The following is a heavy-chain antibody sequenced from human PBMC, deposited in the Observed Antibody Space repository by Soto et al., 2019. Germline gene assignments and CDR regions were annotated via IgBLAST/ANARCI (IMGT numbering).Heavy chain of an antibody. CDR2: ISYDGSNK. Sequence: QVQLVESGGGVVQPGRSLRLSCAASGFTFNTYAMHWVRQAPGKGLEWVAVISYDGSNKYYADSVKGRFTISRDNSKNALYLKMNSLRAEDTAGYYCARTYDSSGPFDYWGQGTLVTVSA. J-gene: IGHJ4*02. CDR3: ARTYDSSGPFDY. D-gene: IGHD3-22*01. CDR1: GFTFNTYA. V-gene: IGHV3-30-3*01.